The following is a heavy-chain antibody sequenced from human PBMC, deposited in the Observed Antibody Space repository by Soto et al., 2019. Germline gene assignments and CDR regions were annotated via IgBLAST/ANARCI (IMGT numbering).Heavy chain of an antibody. CDR2: ISAYNGNT. CDR1: GYTFTSYY. J-gene: IGHJ4*02. V-gene: IGHV1-18*04. Sequence: ASVKVSCKASGYTFTSYYMHWVRQAPGQGLEWMGWISAYNGNTNYAQKLQGRVTMTTDTSTSTAYMELRSLRSDDTAVYYCSRAPRGYDPVYFFDYWGLGTLVTVSS. CDR3: SRAPRGYDPVYFFDY. D-gene: IGHD5-12*01.